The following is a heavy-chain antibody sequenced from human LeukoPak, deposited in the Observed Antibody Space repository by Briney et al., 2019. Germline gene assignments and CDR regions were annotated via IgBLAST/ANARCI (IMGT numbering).Heavy chain of an antibody. Sequence: ASVKVSCKASGYTFTRYFMHWVRQAPGQGLEWMGIINPSGGSTTYAQKFQGRVTMTRDMSPSTVYMELSSLRSEDTAVYYCARDRQIKSQWELPRFWGQGTLVTVSS. CDR3: ARDRQIKSQWELPRF. CDR1: GYTFTRYF. J-gene: IGHJ4*02. CDR2: INPSGGST. D-gene: IGHD1-26*01. V-gene: IGHV1-46*01.